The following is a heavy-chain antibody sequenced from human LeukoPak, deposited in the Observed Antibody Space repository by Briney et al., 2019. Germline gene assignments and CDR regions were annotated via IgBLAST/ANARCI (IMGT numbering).Heavy chain of an antibody. Sequence: GGSLRLSCAASGFTFSSYEMNWVRQAPGKGLEWVSYISSSGSTIYYADSVKGRITISRDNAKNSLYLQMNSLRAEDTSVYFCARARFMVRGGRPWYFDLWGRGTLVTVSS. D-gene: IGHD3-10*01. V-gene: IGHV3-48*03. J-gene: IGHJ2*01. CDR2: ISSSGSTI. CDR3: ARARFMVRGGRPWYFDL. CDR1: GFTFSSYE.